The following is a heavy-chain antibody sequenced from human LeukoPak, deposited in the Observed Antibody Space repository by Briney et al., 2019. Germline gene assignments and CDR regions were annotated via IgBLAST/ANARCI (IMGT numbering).Heavy chain of an antibody. CDR3: ARDKQQLKGYYFDY. CDR2: ISYDGSNK. D-gene: IGHD6-13*01. CDR1: GFTFSSYA. J-gene: IGHJ4*02. V-gene: IGHV3-30*04. Sequence: PGGSLRLSCAASGFTFSSYAMHWVRQAPGKGLEWVAVISYDGSNKYYADSVKGRFTLSRDNSKNTLYLQMNSLRAEDTAVYYCARDKQQLKGYYFDYWGQGTLVTVSS.